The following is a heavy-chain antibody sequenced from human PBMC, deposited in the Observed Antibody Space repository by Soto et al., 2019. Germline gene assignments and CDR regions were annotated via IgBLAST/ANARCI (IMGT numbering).Heavy chain of an antibody. CDR3: ARGTNTIFGVVNNWFDP. CDR2: IYYSGST. Sequence: SETLSLTCTVSGGSISNYYWSWIRQPPGKGLEWIGYIYYSGSTNYNPSLKSRVTISVDTSKNQFSLKLSSVTAADTAVYYCARGTNTIFGVVNNWFDPWGQGTLVTVSS. V-gene: IGHV4-59*08. J-gene: IGHJ5*02. D-gene: IGHD3-3*01. CDR1: GGSISNYY.